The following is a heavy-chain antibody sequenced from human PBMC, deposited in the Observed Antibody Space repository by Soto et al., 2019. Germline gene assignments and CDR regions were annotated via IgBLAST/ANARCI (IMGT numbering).Heavy chain of an antibody. Sequence: GGSLRLSCAASGFTFSSYAMSWVRQAPGKGLEWVSTISGSGGSIYYADSVKGRLSISGDNSKKTLYLQMNSLRAEDTAVFYCAKEIRYSSSSRGYFDYWGQGTLVTVSS. CDR2: ISGSGGSI. D-gene: IGHD6-6*01. V-gene: IGHV3-23*01. CDR3: AKEIRYSSSSRGYFDY. CDR1: GFTFSSYA. J-gene: IGHJ4*02.